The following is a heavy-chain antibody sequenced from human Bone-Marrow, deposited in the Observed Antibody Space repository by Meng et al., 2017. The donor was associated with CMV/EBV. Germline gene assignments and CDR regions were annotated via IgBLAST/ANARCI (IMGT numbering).Heavy chain of an antibody. J-gene: IGHJ6*02. CDR2: ISSSGSTI. CDR1: GFTFSSYE. D-gene: IGHD7-27*01. CDR3: ARAQSDYYYYGMDV. V-gene: IGHV3-48*03. Sequence: SCAASGFTFSSYEMNWVRQAPGKGLEWVSYISSSGSTIYYADSVKGRFTISRDNAKNSLYLQMNSLRAEDTAVYYCARAQSDYYYYGMDVWGQGTTVTVSS.